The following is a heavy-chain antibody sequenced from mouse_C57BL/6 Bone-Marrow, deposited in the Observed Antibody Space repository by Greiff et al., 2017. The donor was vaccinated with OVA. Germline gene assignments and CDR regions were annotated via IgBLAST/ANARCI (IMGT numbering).Heavy chain of an antibody. CDR2: IHPNSGST. Sequence: VQLQQPGAELVKPGASVKLSCKASGYTFTSYWMHWVKQRPGQGLEWIGMIHPNSGSTNYNEKFKSKATLTVDKSSSTAYMQLKSLTSEDSAVYYCARAKLGRGYFDVWGTGTTVTVSS. D-gene: IGHD4-1*01. V-gene: IGHV1-64*01. CDR1: GYTFTSYW. J-gene: IGHJ1*03. CDR3: ARAKLGRGYFDV.